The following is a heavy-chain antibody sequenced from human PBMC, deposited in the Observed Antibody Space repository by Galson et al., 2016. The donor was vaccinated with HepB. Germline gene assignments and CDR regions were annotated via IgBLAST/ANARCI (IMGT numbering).Heavy chain of an antibody. CDR1: GGSITSGGYY. CDR2: IYNIGSA. CDR3: ASGYDSGLIEY. Sequence: TLSLTCTVSGGSITSGGYYWTWIRQHPGKGLEWVGYIYNIGSAYSNPSLKSRATISVDTSKNQFSLKLSSVTVADTAVYYCASGYDSGLIEYWGQGTLVTVSS. D-gene: IGHD5-12*01. V-gene: IGHV4-31*03. J-gene: IGHJ4*02.